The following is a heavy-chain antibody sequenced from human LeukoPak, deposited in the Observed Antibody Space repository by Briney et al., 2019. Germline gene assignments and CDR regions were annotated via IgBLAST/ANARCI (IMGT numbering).Heavy chain of an antibody. Sequence: GGSLRLSCAASGFTFSSYSMNWVRQAPGKGLEWVSSISSSSSYIYYADSVKGRFTISRDNAKNSLYLQMNSLRAEDTAVYYCARDLYGSGKYDYWGQGTLLTVSS. CDR3: ARDLYGSGKYDY. V-gene: IGHV3-21*01. CDR2: ISSSSSYI. J-gene: IGHJ4*02. D-gene: IGHD3-10*01. CDR1: GFTFSSYS.